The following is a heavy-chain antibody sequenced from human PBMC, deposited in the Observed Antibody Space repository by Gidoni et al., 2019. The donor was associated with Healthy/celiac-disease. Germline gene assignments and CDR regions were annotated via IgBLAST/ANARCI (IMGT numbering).Heavy chain of an antibody. V-gene: IGHV4-4*07. CDR2: IYTSGST. CDR3: ARDVSPTPGRYYDFWSGYPQSVWFDP. J-gene: IGHJ5*02. D-gene: IGHD3-3*01. Sequence: QVQLQESGPGLVKPSETLSLTCTVSGGSISSYYWSWIRQPAGKGLEWIGRIYTSGSTNYNPSLKSRVTMSVDTSKNQFSLKLSSVTAADTAVYYCARDVSPTPGRYYDFWSGYPQSVWFDPWGQGTLVTVSS. CDR1: GGSISSYY.